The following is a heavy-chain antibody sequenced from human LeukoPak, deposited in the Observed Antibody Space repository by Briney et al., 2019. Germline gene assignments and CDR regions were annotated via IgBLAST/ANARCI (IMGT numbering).Heavy chain of an antibody. CDR1: GFTFSNFW. CDR2: IHPEGNEK. J-gene: IGHJ4*02. CDR3: ARGDAFSGDH. Sequence: PGGSLRLSCAVSGFTFSNFWTSWVRQAPGRGLEWVANIHPEGNEKYHVESVKGRFTISRDNAKNSLFLQMNGLRVEDTAVYYCARGDAFSGDHWGQGTLVTVSS. V-gene: IGHV3-7*04.